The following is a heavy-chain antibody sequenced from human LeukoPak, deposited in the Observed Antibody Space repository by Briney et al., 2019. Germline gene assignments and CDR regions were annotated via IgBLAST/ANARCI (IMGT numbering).Heavy chain of an antibody. V-gene: IGHV3-23*01. CDR2: ISGSGGST. Sequence: GGSLRLSCAASGFTFSSYPISWVRQPPGKGLEWVSAISGSGGSTYYADSVKGRFTISRDNSKNTLYLQMNSLRAEDTAVYYCAKVWYAGFDYWGQGTLVTVSS. CDR3: AKVWYAGFDY. CDR1: GFTFSSYP. D-gene: IGHD3-10*01. J-gene: IGHJ4*02.